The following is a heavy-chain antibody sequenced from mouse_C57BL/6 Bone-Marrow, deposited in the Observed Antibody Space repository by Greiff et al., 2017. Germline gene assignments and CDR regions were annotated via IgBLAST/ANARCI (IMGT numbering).Heavy chain of an antibody. V-gene: IGHV5-15*04. Sequence: EVQGVESGGGLVQPGGSLKHSCAAAGFTFSDYGMAWVRQAPRKGPEWVAFISNLAYSIYYADTVTGRFTISREIAKNPRYLEMCSLSSEVTSMYYCARRNYYGSSYGFYSWGQCTTLPVS. J-gene: IGHJ2*01. CDR1: GFTFSDYG. D-gene: IGHD1-1*01. CDR2: ISNLAYSI. CDR3: ARRNYYGSSYGFYS.